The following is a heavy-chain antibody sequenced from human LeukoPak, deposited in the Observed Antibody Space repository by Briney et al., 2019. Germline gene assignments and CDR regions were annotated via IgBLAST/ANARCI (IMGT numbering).Heavy chain of an antibody. CDR1: GFTFSSYS. D-gene: IGHD2-2*01. J-gene: IGHJ6*02. Sequence: GGSLRLSCAASGFTFSSYSMNWVRQAPGKGLEWVSSISGSSSYIYYADSVKGRFTISRDNAKNSLYLQMNSLRAEDTAVYYCASTCSSTSCHRVGYYGMDVWGQGTTVTVSS. V-gene: IGHV3-21*01. CDR3: ASTCSSTSCHRVGYYGMDV. CDR2: ISGSSSYI.